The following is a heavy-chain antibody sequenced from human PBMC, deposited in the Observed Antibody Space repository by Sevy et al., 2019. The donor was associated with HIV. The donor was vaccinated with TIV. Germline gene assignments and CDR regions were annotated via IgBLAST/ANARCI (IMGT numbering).Heavy chain of an antibody. CDR1: GGSISSYY. D-gene: IGHD3-3*01. Sequence: SETLSLTCTVSGGSISSYYWSWIRQPPGKGLEWIGYIYYSGSTNYNPSLKSRVTISVDTSKNQFSLKLSSVTTADTAVYYCARGTFGYYDFWSGYYYYMDVWGKGTTVTVSS. J-gene: IGHJ6*03. V-gene: IGHV4-59*01. CDR3: ARGTFGYYDFWSGYYYYMDV. CDR2: IYYSGST.